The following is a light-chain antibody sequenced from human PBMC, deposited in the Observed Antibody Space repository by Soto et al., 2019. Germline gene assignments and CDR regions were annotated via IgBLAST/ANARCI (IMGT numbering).Light chain of an antibody. Sequence: EIVLAQSPGTLSLSPGERATLSCRASQSIDSNYLAWYQQKPGQAPRLLIYGASSRATAIPDRFSGSGSGTDFTLTISRLEPEDFAVYYCQQSDISPRTFGQGTKLEIK. V-gene: IGKV3-20*01. CDR3: QQSDISPRT. CDR1: QSIDSNY. CDR2: GAS. J-gene: IGKJ2*01.